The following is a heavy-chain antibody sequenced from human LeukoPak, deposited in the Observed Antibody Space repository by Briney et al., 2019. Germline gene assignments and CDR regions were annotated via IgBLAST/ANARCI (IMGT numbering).Heavy chain of an antibody. J-gene: IGHJ5*02. Sequence: SETLSLTCTVSGGSISSGGYYWSWIRQHPGKGLGWIGYIYYSGSTYYNPSLKSRVTISVDTSKNQFSLKLSSVTAADTAVYYCARGSMIANNWFDPWGQGTLVTVSS. CDR3: ARGSMIANNWFDP. CDR2: IYYSGST. CDR1: GGSISSGGYY. V-gene: IGHV4-31*03. D-gene: IGHD3-22*01.